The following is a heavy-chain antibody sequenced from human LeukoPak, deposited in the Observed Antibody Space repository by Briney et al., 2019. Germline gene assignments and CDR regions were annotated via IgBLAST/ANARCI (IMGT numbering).Heavy chain of an antibody. Sequence: GGSLRLSCAASGFTFDDYGMSWVRQAPGKGLEWVSGINWNGGSTGYADFVKGRFTVSRDNAKNALYLQMNGLRAEDMALYYCAKDSRYDSSGYLDYWGQGTLVTVSS. CDR1: GFTFDDYG. D-gene: IGHD3-22*01. J-gene: IGHJ4*02. CDR3: AKDSRYDSSGYLDY. CDR2: INWNGGST. V-gene: IGHV3-20*04.